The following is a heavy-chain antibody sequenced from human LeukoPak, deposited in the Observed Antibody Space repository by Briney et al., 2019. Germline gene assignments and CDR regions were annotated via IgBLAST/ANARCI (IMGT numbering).Heavy chain of an antibody. CDR3: ARDRHWFDP. Sequence: PGGSLRLSCAASGFTFSSYAMSWVRQAPGKRLEWVSVIYSGGSTYYADSVKGRFTISRDNSKNTLYLQMNSLRAEDTAVYYCARDRHWFDPWGQGTLVTVSS. J-gene: IGHJ5*02. V-gene: IGHV3-53*01. CDR1: GFTFSSYA. CDR2: IYSGGST.